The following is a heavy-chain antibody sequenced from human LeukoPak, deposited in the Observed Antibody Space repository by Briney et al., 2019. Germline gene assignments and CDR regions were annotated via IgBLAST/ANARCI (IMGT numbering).Heavy chain of an antibody. J-gene: IGHJ4*02. CDR3: ARGYYSSSSGRIDY. CDR2: ISGSGGST. Sequence: PGGSLRLSCAASGFTFSNYAMTRVRQAPGRGLEWVSSISGSGGSTFYADSVKGRFTISRDYSKNTLYLQMNSLRAEDTAVYYCARGYYSSSSGRIDYWGQGTLVTVSS. CDR1: GFTFSNYA. D-gene: IGHD6-6*01. V-gene: IGHV3-23*01.